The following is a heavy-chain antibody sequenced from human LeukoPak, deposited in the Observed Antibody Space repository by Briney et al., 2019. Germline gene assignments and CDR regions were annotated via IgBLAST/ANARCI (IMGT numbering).Heavy chain of an antibody. Sequence: ASVKVSCKASGYTFTGYYMHWVRQAPGQGLEWMGWINPNSGGTNYAQKFQGRVTMTRDTSISTAYMELSRLRSDDTAVYYCARDLAATPDYYYYYMDVWGKGTTVTISS. CDR3: ARDLAATPDYYYYYMDV. CDR1: GYTFTGYY. D-gene: IGHD2-15*01. J-gene: IGHJ6*03. CDR2: INPNSGGT. V-gene: IGHV1-2*02.